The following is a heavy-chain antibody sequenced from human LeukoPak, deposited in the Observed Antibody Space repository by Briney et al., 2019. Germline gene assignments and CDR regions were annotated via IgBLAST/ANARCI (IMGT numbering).Heavy chain of an antibody. V-gene: IGHV4-34*01. J-gene: IGHJ4*02. CDR2: INHSGST. CDR1: GVSFNDYY. D-gene: IGHD2-15*01. Sequence: SETLSLTCAVSGVSFNDYYWSWVRQTPGKGLEWIGEINHSGSTNYNPSLKSRVTISVDTSKNQFSLKLSSVAAADTAVYYCARVVGCSGGSCWSYFDYWGQGTLVTVSS. CDR3: ARVVGCSGGSCWSYFDY.